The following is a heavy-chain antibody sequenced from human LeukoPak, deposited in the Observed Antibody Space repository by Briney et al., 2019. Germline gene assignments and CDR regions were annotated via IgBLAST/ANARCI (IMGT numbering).Heavy chain of an antibody. CDR3: ATYCSGGSCYSGPGRVILDY. Sequence: GGSLRLSCADSGFSFSPYWMSWVRQAPGKGLEWVANISQDGSEKYYVDSVKGRFAISRDIAKNSLYLQMNSLRTGDTAVYYCATYCSGGSCYSGPGRVILDYWGQGTLVTVSS. CDR2: ISQDGSEK. CDR1: GFSFSPYW. V-gene: IGHV3-7*01. J-gene: IGHJ4*02. D-gene: IGHD2-15*01.